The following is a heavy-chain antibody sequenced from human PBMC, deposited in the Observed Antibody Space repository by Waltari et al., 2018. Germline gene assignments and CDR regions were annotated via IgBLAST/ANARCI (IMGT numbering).Heavy chain of an antibody. CDR2: IYYSGGT. J-gene: IGHJ3*02. CDR3: ASIPYSSGRQDAFDI. D-gene: IGHD6-19*01. Sequence: QLQLQESGPGLVKPSETLSLTCTVSGGSISSSSYYWGWIRQPPGKGLEVIRSIYYSGGTYYNPSLKSRVTISVDTSKNQFSLKLSSVTAADTAVYYWASIPYSSGRQDAFDIWGQGTMVTVSS. V-gene: IGHV4-39*07. CDR1: GGSISSSSYY.